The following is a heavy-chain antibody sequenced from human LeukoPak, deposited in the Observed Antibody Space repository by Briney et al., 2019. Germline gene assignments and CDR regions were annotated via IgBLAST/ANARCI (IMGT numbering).Heavy chain of an antibody. CDR2: IYHSGST. D-gene: IGHD1-26*01. CDR1: GDSISSGGYS. CDR3: ARRVSGLYWYFDL. J-gene: IGHJ2*01. V-gene: IGHV4-30-2*01. Sequence: PSETLSLTCAVSGDSISSGGYSWSWIRQPPGKGLEWIGYIYHSGSTYYNPSLKSRVTISVDRSKNQFSLKLSSVTAADTAVYYCARRVSGLYWYFDLWGRGTLVTVSS.